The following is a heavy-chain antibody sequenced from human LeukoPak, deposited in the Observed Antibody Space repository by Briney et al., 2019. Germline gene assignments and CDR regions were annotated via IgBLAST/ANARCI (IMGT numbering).Heavy chain of an antibody. D-gene: IGHD4-17*01. V-gene: IGHV4-34*01. CDR2: TDHGGSA. Sequence: PSETLSLTCAVYGGSFSGYYWNWVRQPPGKGLEWIGETDHGGSAKYNPSLKSRVTISVDTSKNQFSLKLSSVTAADTAVYYCARQGPTVTRGYYYYYMDVWGKGTTVTISS. CDR3: ARQGPTVTRGYYYYYMDV. J-gene: IGHJ6*03. CDR1: GGSFSGYY.